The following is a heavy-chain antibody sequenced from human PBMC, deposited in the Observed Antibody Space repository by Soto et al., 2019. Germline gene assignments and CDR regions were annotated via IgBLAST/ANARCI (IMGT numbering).Heavy chain of an antibody. CDR3: ARMGVYAPYYFDY. Sequence: QVQLQQWGAGLLKPSETLSLTCAVYGGSFSGYYWSWIRQPPGKGLEWIGEINHSGSTNYNPSLKSRVTISVHTSKNPFSLKLSSVTAADTAVYYCARMGVYAPYYFDYWGQGTLVTVSS. CDR1: GGSFSGYY. V-gene: IGHV4-34*01. J-gene: IGHJ4*02. D-gene: IGHD2-8*02. CDR2: INHSGST.